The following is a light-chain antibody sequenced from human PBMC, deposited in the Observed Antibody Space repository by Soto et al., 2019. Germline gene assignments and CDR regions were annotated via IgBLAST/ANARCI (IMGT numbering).Light chain of an antibody. CDR1: SSNIGAGYD. CDR3: QSYDSSLSGYVV. J-gene: IGLJ2*01. V-gene: IGLV1-40*01. CDR2: VNS. Sequence: QSVLTQPPSVSGAPGQRVTIPCTGSSSNIGAGYDVHWYQQLPGTAPKLLIYVNSNRPSGVPDRFSGSKSGTSASLAITGLQAEDEADYYCQSYDSSLSGYVVFGGGTQLTVL.